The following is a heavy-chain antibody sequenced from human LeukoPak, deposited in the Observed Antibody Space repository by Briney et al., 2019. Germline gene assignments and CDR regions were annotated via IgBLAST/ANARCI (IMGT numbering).Heavy chain of an antibody. Sequence: GASVKVSCKASGYTFTSYDINWVRQATGQGLEWMGWMNPNSGNTGYAQKFQGRVTMTSNTSISTAYMELSSLRSEDTAVYYCARGQTIFSCSGGSCYHPSDYWGQGTLVTASS. CDR3: ARGQTIFSCSGGSCYHPSDY. CDR1: GYTFTSYD. V-gene: IGHV1-8*01. D-gene: IGHD2-15*01. J-gene: IGHJ4*02. CDR2: MNPNSGNT.